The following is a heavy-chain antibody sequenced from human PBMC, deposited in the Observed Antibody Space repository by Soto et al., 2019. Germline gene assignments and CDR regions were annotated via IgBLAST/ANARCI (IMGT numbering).Heavy chain of an antibody. V-gene: IGHV3-30*18. CDR3: AKEFLKGIAVAG. Sequence: AGSLRLSCAVSGFTFSSCGMHWVRQTPGKGLEWVAVISYDGSNKYYADSVKGRFTISRDNSKNTLYLQMNSLRAEDTAVYYCAKEFLKGIAVAGWGQGT. CDR1: GFTFSSCG. J-gene: IGHJ4*02. D-gene: IGHD6-19*01. CDR2: ISYDGSNK.